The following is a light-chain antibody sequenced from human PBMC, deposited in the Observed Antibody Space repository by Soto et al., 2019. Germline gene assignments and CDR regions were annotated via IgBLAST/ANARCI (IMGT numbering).Light chain of an antibody. CDR3: QQYVTSPWA. J-gene: IGKJ1*01. V-gene: IGKV3-20*01. Sequence: IELTESPGTLSLSPGERATLSCRASQSVSSSFLAWYQQKPGQAPRLLIYGASNRATGIPDRFSGSGSGTDFTLTISRLEPEDFAVYYCQQYVTSPWAFGQGTKVDIK. CDR2: GAS. CDR1: QSVSSSF.